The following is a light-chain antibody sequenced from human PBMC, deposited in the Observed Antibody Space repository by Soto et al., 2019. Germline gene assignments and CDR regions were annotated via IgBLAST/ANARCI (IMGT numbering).Light chain of an antibody. V-gene: IGKV3-15*01. CDR3: QHHNNWPRT. Sequence: EIVMTQSPATLSVSPGERATLSCRASQSVSSNFAWYQQKPGQAPRLLIYGASSRATGIPARFSGSGSGTEFTLTISSLQSEDFAVYYCQHHNNWPRTFGQGTKVEIK. CDR2: GAS. CDR1: QSVSSN. J-gene: IGKJ1*01.